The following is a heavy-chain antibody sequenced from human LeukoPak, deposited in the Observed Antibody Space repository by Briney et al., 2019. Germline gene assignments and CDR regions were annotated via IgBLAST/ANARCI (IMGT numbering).Heavy chain of an antibody. D-gene: IGHD6-19*01. CDR1: GGTFSSYA. CDR2: IIPIFGTA. J-gene: IGHJ4*02. V-gene: IGHV1-69*01. CDR3: ARVVGSGWSPDFDY. Sequence: GSSVKVSCKASGGTFSSYAIRWVRQAPGQGLEWMGGIIPIFGTANYAQKFQGRVTITADESTSTAYMELSSLRSEDTAVYYCARVVGSGWSPDFDYWGQGTLVTVSS.